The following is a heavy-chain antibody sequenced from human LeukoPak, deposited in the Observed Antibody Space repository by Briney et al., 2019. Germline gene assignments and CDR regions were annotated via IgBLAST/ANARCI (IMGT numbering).Heavy chain of an antibody. CDR3: ARDWCSSTSCYQNWFDP. CDR2: ISAYNGNT. Sequence: ASVKVSCKASGYTFTSYDINWVRQATGQGLEWMGWISAYNGNTNYAQKLQGRVTMTTDTSTSTAYMELRSLRSDDTAVYYCARDWCSSTSCYQNWFDPWGQGTLVTVSS. V-gene: IGHV1-18*01. J-gene: IGHJ5*02. CDR1: GYTFTSYD. D-gene: IGHD2-2*01.